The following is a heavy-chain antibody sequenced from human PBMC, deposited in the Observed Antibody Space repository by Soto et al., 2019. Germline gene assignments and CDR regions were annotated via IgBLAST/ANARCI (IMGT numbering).Heavy chain of an antibody. CDR3: ALIAVHDYGDENDAFDI. V-gene: IGHV1-69*01. J-gene: IGHJ3*02. Sequence: QVQLVQSGAEVKKPGSSVTVSCKASGGTFSSYAISWVRQAPGQGLEWMGGIIPIFGTANYAQKFQGRVTITADESTSTAYMELSSLRAEDTAVYYCALIAVHDYGDENDAFDIWGQGTMVTVSS. D-gene: IGHD4-17*01. CDR2: IIPIFGTA. CDR1: GGTFSSYA.